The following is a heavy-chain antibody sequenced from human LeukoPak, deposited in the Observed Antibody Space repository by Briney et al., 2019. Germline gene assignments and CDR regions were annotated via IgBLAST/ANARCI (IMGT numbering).Heavy chain of an antibody. CDR3: ARKTRKDGYNWVDY. D-gene: IGHD5-24*01. J-gene: IGHJ4*02. CDR1: GYTFTDYY. V-gene: IGHV1-2*02. Sequence: ASVKVSCKTSGYTFTDYYMHWVRQAPGQGLEWVGWINPNSGGTNYAQKFQGRVTMTRDSSISTAYMELSRLRSDDTAVYYCARKTRKDGYNWVDYWGQGTLVTVSS. CDR2: INPNSGGT.